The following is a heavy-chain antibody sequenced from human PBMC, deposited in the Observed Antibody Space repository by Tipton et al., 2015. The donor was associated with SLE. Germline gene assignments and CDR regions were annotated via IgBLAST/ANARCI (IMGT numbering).Heavy chain of an antibody. Sequence: TLSLTCSVSGFSISSDYYWGWIRQPPGKGLEFIGTISYSGGTDYNPSLKSRVTISKDTSKNHFSLKLNSVTAADTAVYYCARRGVVSRFDPWGQGTLVTVSS. D-gene: IGHD2-8*02. J-gene: IGHJ5*02. CDR1: GFSISSDYY. V-gene: IGHV4-38-2*02. CDR2: ISYSGGT. CDR3: ARRGVVSRFDP.